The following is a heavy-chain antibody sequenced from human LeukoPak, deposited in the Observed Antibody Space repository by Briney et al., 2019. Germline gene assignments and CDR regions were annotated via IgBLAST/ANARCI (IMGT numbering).Heavy chain of an antibody. D-gene: IGHD2-15*01. CDR3: ARLRSLDCSGVSGYTGYMDV. V-gene: IGHV3-48*03. J-gene: IGHJ6*03. CDR1: GFTFSSYE. Sequence: GGSLRLSCAVSGFTFSSYEMNWVRQAPGKGLEWVSYISRSGSTIYYADSAKGRFTISRDNAKNSLYLQMNSLRADDTAVYYFARLRSLDCSGVSGYTGYMDVWGKGTSVTVS. CDR2: ISRSGSTI.